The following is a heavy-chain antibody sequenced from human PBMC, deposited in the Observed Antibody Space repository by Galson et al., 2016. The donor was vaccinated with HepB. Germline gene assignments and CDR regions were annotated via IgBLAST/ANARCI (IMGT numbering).Heavy chain of an antibody. V-gene: IGHV3-30*19. CDR2: IWYDGSQK. Sequence: SLRLSCAASGFTFSSFGMHWVRQAPGKGLEWVAVIWYDGSQKYYADFVEGRFTLSRTISQNTLFLQMNSLRPEDSGVYSCTRDPLYGDPRYGVDVWGKGTTVSVSS. CDR3: TRDPLYGDPRYGVDV. CDR1: GFTFSSFG. J-gene: IGHJ6*04. D-gene: IGHD4-17*01.